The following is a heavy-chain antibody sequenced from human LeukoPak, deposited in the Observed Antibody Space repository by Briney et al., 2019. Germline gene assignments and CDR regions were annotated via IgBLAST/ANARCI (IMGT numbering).Heavy chain of an antibody. V-gene: IGHV3-23*01. CDR1: GFTFTSYA. CDR2: ISGSGGST. CDR3: AKDDYGNLTWFDP. D-gene: IGHD4-17*01. Sequence: EGSLRLSCAASGFTFTSYAMSWVRQAPGKGLEWVSAISGSGGSTYYAHSVKGRFTISRNNSKNTLYLQMNSLRAEDTAVYCCAKDDYGNLTWFDPWGQGTLVTVSS. J-gene: IGHJ5*02.